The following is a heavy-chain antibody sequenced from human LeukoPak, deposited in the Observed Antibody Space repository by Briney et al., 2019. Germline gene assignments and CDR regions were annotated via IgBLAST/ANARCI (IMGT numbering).Heavy chain of an antibody. CDR2: IYSGGAT. J-gene: IGHJ4*02. CDR3: ASRSSGDGGY. V-gene: IGHV3-53*01. CDR1: GFTVSSNY. D-gene: IGHD1-26*01. Sequence: GGSLRLSCAASGFTVSSNYMNWVRQAPGKGLEWVSVIYSGGATYYADSVKGRFTISRDNSKNTLYLQMNSLRAEDTAVYYCASRSSGDGGYWGQGTLVTVSS.